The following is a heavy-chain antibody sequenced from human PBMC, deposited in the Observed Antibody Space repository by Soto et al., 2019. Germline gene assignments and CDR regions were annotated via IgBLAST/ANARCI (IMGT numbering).Heavy chain of an antibody. Sequence: SQTRSLTCAVSAYSISSGYYWGWILEPPGKGLEWIASIYHSGSTYSNPSLMSRVTLAAVTPKNQFSLKLSSVTAADTPVYYCGRSPPADYYGSLVAFDKWDQEXM. CDR1: AYSISSGYY. D-gene: IGHD3-10*01. CDR3: GRSPPADYYGSLVAFDK. J-gene: IGHJ3*02. CDR2: IYHSGST. V-gene: IGHV4-38-2*01.